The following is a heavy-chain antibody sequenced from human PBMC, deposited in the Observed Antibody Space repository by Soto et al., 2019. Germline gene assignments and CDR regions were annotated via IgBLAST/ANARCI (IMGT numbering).Heavy chain of an antibody. CDR1: GGSISSSSYY. V-gene: IGHV4-39*01. J-gene: IGHJ4*02. D-gene: IGHD6-19*01. CDR2: IYYSGST. CDR3: ASPVATAGMWYFDY. Sequence: LSLTCTVSGGSISSSSYYWGWIRQPPGKGLEWIGSIYYSGSTYYNPSLKSRVTTSVDTSKNQFSLKLSSVTAADTAVYYCASPVATAGMWYFDYWGQGTLVTVSS.